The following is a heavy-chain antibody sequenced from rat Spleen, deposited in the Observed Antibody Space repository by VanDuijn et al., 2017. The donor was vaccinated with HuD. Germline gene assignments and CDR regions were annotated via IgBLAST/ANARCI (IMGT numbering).Heavy chain of an antibody. J-gene: IGHJ2*01. CDR3: ARHGLRRALDY. V-gene: IGHV5-17*01. CDR2: IIYDGSST. D-gene: IGHD1-11*01. CDR1: GFTFSDYA. Sequence: EVQLVESGGGLVQPGRSLKLSCAASGFTFSDYAMAWVRQAPKKGLEWVATIIYDGSSTYYRDSVKGRFTISRDNAKSTLYLQMDSLRSEDTATYYCARHGLRRALDYWGQGVMVTVSS.